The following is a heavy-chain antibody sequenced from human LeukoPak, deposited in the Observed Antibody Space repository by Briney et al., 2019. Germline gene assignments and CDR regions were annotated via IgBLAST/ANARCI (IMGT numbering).Heavy chain of an antibody. CDR3: AKDEGPICLYGDCPFDY. D-gene: IGHD4-17*01. V-gene: IGHV3-30*18. Sequence: GGSLRLSCAASGFTFSSYSMNWVRQAPGKGLEWVAVMSYDESKNKYIDSVEGRFTLSRDNSKNTVYLQMNSLREEDTAVYYCAKDEGPICLYGDCPFDYWGQGNMVTVSS. J-gene: IGHJ4*02. CDR2: MSYDESKN. CDR1: GFTFSSYS.